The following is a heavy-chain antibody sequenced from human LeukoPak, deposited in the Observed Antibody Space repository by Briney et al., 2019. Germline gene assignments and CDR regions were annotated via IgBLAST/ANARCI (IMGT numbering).Heavy chain of an antibody. D-gene: IGHD2-2*01. CDR3: ARVDWTYCSSTSSLGY. J-gene: IGHJ4*02. CDR2: MNPNSSNT. V-gene: IGHV1-8*03. Sequence: GASVKVSCKASGYTFTSYDINWVRQAPGQGLEWMGWMNPNSSNTGYAQKFQGRVTITRNTSISTAYMELSSLRSEDTAVYYCARVDWTYCSSTSSLGYWGQGTLVTVSS. CDR1: GYTFTSYD.